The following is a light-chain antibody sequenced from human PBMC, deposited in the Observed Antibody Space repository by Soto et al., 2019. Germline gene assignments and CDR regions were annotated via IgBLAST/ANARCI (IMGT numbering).Light chain of an antibody. CDR3: QSYDSSLSVV. CDR2: GNS. Sequence: QSVLTQPPSVSGAPGQRVTISCTGSSSNIGAGYDVHWYQQLPGTASKLLMYGNSNRPSGVPDRFSGSKSGTSASLAITKLQAEDEADYYCQSYDSSLSVVFGGGTKLTVL. J-gene: IGLJ2*01. CDR1: SSNIGAGYD. V-gene: IGLV1-40*01.